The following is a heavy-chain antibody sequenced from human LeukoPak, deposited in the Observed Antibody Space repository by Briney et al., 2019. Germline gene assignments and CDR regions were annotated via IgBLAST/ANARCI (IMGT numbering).Heavy chain of an antibody. V-gene: IGHV4-34*01. CDR2: INHSGST. Sequence: SETLSLTCAVYGGSFSGYYWSWLRQPPGKGLEWIGEINHSGSTNYNPSLKSRVTISVDTSKNQFSLKLSSVTAADTAVYYCARGMKRYYYGSGSEIHFDYWGQGTLVTVSS. D-gene: IGHD3-10*01. CDR1: GGSFSGYY. CDR3: ARGMKRYYYGSGSEIHFDY. J-gene: IGHJ4*02.